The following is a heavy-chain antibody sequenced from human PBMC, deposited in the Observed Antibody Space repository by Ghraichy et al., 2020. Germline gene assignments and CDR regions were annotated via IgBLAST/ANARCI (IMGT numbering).Heavy chain of an antibody. V-gene: IGHV3-7*03. J-gene: IGHJ4*02. CDR3: ASRGVFPH. Sequence: GGSLRLSCVVSGFTFSSFWMSWGRQAPGKGLEWVANIKEDGSEKYYVDSVKGRFTISRDNAKNSLYLQMNSLRDDDTAVYYCASRGVFPHWGQGTLVTVSS. CDR1: GFTFSSFW. CDR2: IKEDGSEK. D-gene: IGHD2-8*02.